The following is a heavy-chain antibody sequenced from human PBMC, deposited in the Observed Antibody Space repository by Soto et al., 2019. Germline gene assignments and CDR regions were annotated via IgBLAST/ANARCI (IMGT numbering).Heavy chain of an antibody. Sequence: SETLSLTCTVSGGSISSYYWSWIRQPPGKGLEWIGYIYYSGSTNYNPSLKSRVTISVDTSKNQFSLKLSSVTAADTAVYYCAKDSGYNYGYFRWFDPWGQGTLVTVSS. CDR1: GGSISSYY. J-gene: IGHJ5*02. D-gene: IGHD5-18*01. V-gene: IGHV4-59*01. CDR2: IYYSGST. CDR3: AKDSGYNYGYFRWFDP.